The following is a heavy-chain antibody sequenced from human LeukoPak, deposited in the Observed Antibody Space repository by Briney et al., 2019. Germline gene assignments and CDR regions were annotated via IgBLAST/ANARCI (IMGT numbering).Heavy chain of an antibody. CDR1: GGSINSSSYY. Sequence: SETLSLTCTVSGGSINSSSYYWGWIRQPPGKGLEWIGSIYYSGSTYYNPSLKSRVTISVDTSKNQFSLKLSSVTAADTAVYYCAREGSLAAVAGTTCWGQGTLVTVSS. CDR2: IYYSGST. CDR3: AREGSLAAVAGTTC. D-gene: IGHD6-19*01. V-gene: IGHV4-39*07. J-gene: IGHJ4*02.